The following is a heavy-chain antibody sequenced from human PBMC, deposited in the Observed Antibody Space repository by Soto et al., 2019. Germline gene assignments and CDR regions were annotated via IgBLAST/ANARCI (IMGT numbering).Heavy chain of an antibody. D-gene: IGHD6-19*01. V-gene: IGHV6-1*01. CDR1: GDSVSSNSAA. CDR3: ARDPRGYGQWLVHFDY. CDR2: TYYRSKWYN. J-gene: IGHJ4*02. Sequence: SQTLSLTCAISGDSVSSNSAAWSWIRQSPSRGLEWLGRTYYRSKWYNDYAVSVKSRITINPDTSKNQFSLQLNSVTPEDTAVYYCARDPRGYGQWLVHFDYWGQGTLVTVSS.